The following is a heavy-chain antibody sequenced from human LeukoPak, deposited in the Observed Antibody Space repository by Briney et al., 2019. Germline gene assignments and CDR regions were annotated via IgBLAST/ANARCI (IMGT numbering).Heavy chain of an antibody. CDR2: VCASGGCT. CDR3: ARENSQARPFDY. D-gene: IGHD6-6*01. CDR1: GFSFSSYA. J-gene: IGHJ4*02. V-gene: IGHV3-23*01. Sequence: GGSLRLSCEASGFSFSSYAMSWVRQSPGKGLEWVATVCASGGCTYYADSVEGRFTVSRDNAMNTLYLQMNSLRAEDTAVYYCARENSQARPFDYWGQGTLVTVSS.